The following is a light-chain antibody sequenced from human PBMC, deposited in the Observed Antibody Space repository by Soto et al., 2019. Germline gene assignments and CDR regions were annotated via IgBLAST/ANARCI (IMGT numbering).Light chain of an antibody. J-gene: IGKJ1*01. CDR2: AAS. CDR1: QGISDR. CDR3: QKYNSAPWT. V-gene: IGKV1-27*01. Sequence: DIPMPQSPSSLSASAGDRVTITCRASQGISDRLAWYQQKPGKAPKLLTYAASTLQSGVPSRFSGSGSGTDFTLTISSLQPEDVATYYCQKYNSAPWTFGQGTKVAIK.